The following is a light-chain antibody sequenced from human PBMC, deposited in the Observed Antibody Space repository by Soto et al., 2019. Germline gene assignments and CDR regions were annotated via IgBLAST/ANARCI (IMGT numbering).Light chain of an antibody. CDR2: AAS. CDR3: QQSYRTPIT. V-gene: IGKV1-39*01. J-gene: IGKJ5*01. Sequence: DSQMTQSPSLLSSSVGDKVTITFRASQSISSYLNWYQQKPGKAPKLLIYAASSLQSGVPSRFSGSGSGTDFTLTISSLQPEDFATYYCQQSYRTPITFGQGTRLEI. CDR1: QSISSY.